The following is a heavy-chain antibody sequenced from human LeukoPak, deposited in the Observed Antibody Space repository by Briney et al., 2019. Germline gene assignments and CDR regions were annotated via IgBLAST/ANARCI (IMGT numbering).Heavy chain of an antibody. V-gene: IGHV4-59*08. Sequence: PSETLSLTCSVSGGSISSYYWSWIRQPPGKGLEWIGYIYYSGNTNYNPSLKSRVTISADTSKNQFSLKLNSVTAADTAVYYCARHGRDRSGYPPFDHWGQGTLVTVSS. CDR1: GGSISSYY. J-gene: IGHJ4*02. CDR2: IYYSGNT. D-gene: IGHD3-22*01. CDR3: ARHGRDRSGYPPFDH.